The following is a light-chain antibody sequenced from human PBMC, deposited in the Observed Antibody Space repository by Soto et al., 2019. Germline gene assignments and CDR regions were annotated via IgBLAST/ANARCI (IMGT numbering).Light chain of an antibody. CDR3: ATWDDSLNAVV. V-gene: IGLV1-36*01. CDR1: SSNIGNNA. CDR2: YDD. J-gene: IGLJ2*01. Sequence: QSVLTQPPSVSEAPRQRVTISCSGSSSNIGNNAVNWYQQVPGEAPRLLIYYDDLLPSGVSDRFSGSKSGTSASLAISGLQSEDEDDYYCATWDDSLNAVVFGGGTKLTVL.